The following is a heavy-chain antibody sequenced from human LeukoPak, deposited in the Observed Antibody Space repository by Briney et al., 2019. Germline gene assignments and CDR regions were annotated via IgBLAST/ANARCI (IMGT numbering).Heavy chain of an antibody. CDR3: ARDRRGPFDY. V-gene: IGHV3-7*03. CDR2: IKQDGSEK. D-gene: IGHD3-10*01. CDR1: GFNFSSYW. J-gene: IGHJ4*02. Sequence: GGSLRLSCAASGFNFSSYWMSWVRQAPGKGLEWVANIKQDGSEKYYVDSVKGRFTISRDNAKNSLYLQMNSLRAEDTAVYYCARDRRGPFDYWGQGTLVTVSS.